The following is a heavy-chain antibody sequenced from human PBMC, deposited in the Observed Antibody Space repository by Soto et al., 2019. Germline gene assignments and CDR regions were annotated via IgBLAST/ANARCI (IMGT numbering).Heavy chain of an antibody. D-gene: IGHD2-8*02. CDR2: IRSKANSYAT. V-gene: IGHV3-73*01. Sequence: GGSLRLSCAASGFTFSGSAMHWVRQASGKGLEWVGRIRSKANSYATAYAASVKGRFTISRDDSKNTAYLQMNSLKTEDTAVYYCTRTYWYWDYYYYYGMDFWGQGTQVTVSS. CDR1: GFTFSGSA. J-gene: IGHJ6*02. CDR3: TRTYWYWDYYYYYGMDF.